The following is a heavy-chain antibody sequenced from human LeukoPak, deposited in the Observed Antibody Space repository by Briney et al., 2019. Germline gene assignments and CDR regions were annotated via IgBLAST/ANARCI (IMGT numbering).Heavy chain of an antibody. CDR2: VKPKSGDS. V-gene: IGHV1-2*06. J-gene: IGHJ3*01. Sequence: ASVKVSCKASGYTFTNYHMHWVRQAPGQGLEWLGLVKPKSGDSDFVQKFRGRVTVTTDVSTTTIHMELSNLRSDDTAEYYCARDGGAPAPGNAFDFGGKGTMVTVSS. D-gene: IGHD3-16*01. CDR3: ARDGGAPAPGNAFDF. CDR1: GYTFTNYH.